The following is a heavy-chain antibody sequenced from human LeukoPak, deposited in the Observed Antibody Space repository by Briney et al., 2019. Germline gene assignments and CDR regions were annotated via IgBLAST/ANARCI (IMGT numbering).Heavy chain of an antibody. Sequence: SETLSLTCAVSSDSISNYYWHWIRQPAGKGLEWIGLVYTGATTNYNPSLKSRVTLSVDTSKKQVPLTLTSVTAADSAGYYCAREKMTGATGLDYWGQGTLVTVSS. J-gene: IGHJ4*02. D-gene: IGHD1-26*01. V-gene: IGHV4-4*07. CDR2: VYTGATT. CDR1: SDSISNYY. CDR3: AREKMTGATGLDY.